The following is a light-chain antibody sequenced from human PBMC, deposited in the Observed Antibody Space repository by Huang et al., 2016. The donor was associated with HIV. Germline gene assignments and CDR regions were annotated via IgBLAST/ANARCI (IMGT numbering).Light chain of an antibody. J-gene: IGKJ5*01. CDR1: QSVSTY. CDR2: DAS. V-gene: IGKV3-11*01. Sequence: EIVLTQSPATLSLSPGERATLSCRASQSVSTYLAWYQQKPDQAPRLLIYDASNRATGIPARFSGSGSRTDFTLTISSLEPEDFAVYYCQQRYNWPTFGQGTRLEIK. CDR3: QQRYNWPT.